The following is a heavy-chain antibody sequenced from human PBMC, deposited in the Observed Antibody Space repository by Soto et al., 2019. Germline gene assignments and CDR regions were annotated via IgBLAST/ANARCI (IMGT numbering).Heavy chain of an antibody. CDR3: AKVRYSSPMGYYYGMDV. CDR2: IIPIFGTA. Sequence: GASVKVSCKASRVAFSKFIVTWVRQAPGLGLEWVGGIIPIFGTANYAQKFQGRVTITADESTSTSYMEVNNLRSEDTAVYYCAKVRYSSPMGYYYGMDVWGQGNTVTVSS. V-gene: IGHV1-69*13. D-gene: IGHD6-19*01. CDR1: RVAFSKFI. J-gene: IGHJ6*02.